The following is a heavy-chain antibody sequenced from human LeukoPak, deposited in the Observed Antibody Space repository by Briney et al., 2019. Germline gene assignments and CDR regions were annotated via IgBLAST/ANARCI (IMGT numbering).Heavy chain of an antibody. CDR1: GFPFSTYD. J-gene: IGHJ6*02. Sequence: GGSLRLSCAASGFPFSTYDMNWVRQAPGKGLEWIPSISSSTTYIFYADSVRGRFTISRDNAKNSLYLQMNSLRAEDTAVYYCARPSTRSTSYYYYYYGMNVWGRGTTVTVSS. CDR3: ARPSTRSTSYYYYYYGMNV. CDR2: ISSSTTYI. V-gene: IGHV3-21*01. D-gene: IGHD2/OR15-2a*01.